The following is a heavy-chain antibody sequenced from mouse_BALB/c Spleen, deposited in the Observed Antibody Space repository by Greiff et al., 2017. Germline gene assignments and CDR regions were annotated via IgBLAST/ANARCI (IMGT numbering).Heavy chain of an antibody. CDR2: ILPGSGST. V-gene: IGHV1-9*01. D-gene: IGHD1-2*01. CDR1: GYTFSSYW. Sequence: QVQLQQSGAELMKPGASVKISCKATGYTFSSYWIEWVKQRPGHGLEWIGEILPGSGSTNYNEKFKGKATFTADTSSNTAYMQLSSLTSEDSAVYYCARGGDITTANYFDYWGQGTTLTVSS. CDR3: ARGGDITTANYFDY. J-gene: IGHJ2*01.